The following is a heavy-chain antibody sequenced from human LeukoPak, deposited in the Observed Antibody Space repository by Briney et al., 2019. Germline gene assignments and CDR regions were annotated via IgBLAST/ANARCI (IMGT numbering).Heavy chain of an antibody. D-gene: IGHD6-13*01. CDR2: MNPNSGNT. CDR3: ARVQGSSSVYYYYYYGMDV. Sequence: ASVKVSCKASGYTFTSYGISWVRQAPGQGLEWMGWMNPNSGNTGYAQKFQGRVTMTRNTSISTAYMELSSLRSEDTAVYYCARVQGSSSVYYYYYYGMDVWGQGTTVTVSS. V-gene: IGHV1-8*02. J-gene: IGHJ6*02. CDR1: GYTFTSYG.